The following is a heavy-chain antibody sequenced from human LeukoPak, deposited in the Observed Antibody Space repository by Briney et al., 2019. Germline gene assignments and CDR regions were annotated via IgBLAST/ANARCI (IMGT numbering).Heavy chain of an antibody. D-gene: IGHD1-26*01. J-gene: IGHJ4*02. Sequence: GEPLNISCKTSGYSFTRYWIAGVRQTPGKDLERMGIVYPDDSDTCYSPAFQGQVTISADKSITPAYLHWSSLKASDTAVYYCARPSGTNFPFDYWGQGTLVTVSS. CDR2: VYPDDSDT. CDR1: GYSFTRYW. V-gene: IGHV5-51*01. CDR3: ARPSGTNFPFDY.